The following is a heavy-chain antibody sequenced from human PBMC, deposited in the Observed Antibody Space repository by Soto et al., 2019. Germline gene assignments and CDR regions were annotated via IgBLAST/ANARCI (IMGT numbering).Heavy chain of an antibody. CDR1: GYTLTSYA. J-gene: IGHJ4*02. Sequence: ASVKVSCKASGYTLTSYAMHWVRQAPGQRLEWMGWINAGNGNTKYSQKFQGRVTITRDTSASTAYMELSSLRSEDTAVYYCARPYYYGSGSYSYFDYWGQGTLVTVSS. CDR2: INAGNGNT. CDR3: ARPYYYGSGSYSYFDY. V-gene: IGHV1-3*01. D-gene: IGHD3-10*01.